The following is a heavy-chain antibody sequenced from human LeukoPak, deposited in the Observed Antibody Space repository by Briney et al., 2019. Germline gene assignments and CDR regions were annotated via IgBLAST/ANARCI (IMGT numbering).Heavy chain of an antibody. CDR2: ISAXGXT. Sequence: XXXIGRISAXGXTIYNPSXKXRVTMSIDTSKNQFSLNLSSVTXADTAVYYCARRTSSWCFDYWGQGALVTVSS. CDR3: ARRTSSWCFDY. D-gene: IGHD6-13*01. J-gene: IGHJ4*02. V-gene: IGHV4-4*07.